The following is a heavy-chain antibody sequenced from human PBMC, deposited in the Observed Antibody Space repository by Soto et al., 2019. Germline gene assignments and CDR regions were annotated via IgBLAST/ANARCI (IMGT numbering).Heavy chain of an antibody. CDR1: RASIASGGYY. CDR2: IFYTGST. V-gene: IGHV4-31*03. CDR3: ARLIALSTMTNFDS. J-gene: IGHJ4*02. Sequence: QAQLQESGPGLVQPSQTLFLTCTVSRASIASGGYYWSWIRQHPGKGLELVGTIFYTGSTFYNPSRGSRVTMLLNAPKSQFVLKLTSATAEDTGLYYCARLIALSTMTNFDSWGQGSLVTVSS. D-gene: IGHD1-1*01.